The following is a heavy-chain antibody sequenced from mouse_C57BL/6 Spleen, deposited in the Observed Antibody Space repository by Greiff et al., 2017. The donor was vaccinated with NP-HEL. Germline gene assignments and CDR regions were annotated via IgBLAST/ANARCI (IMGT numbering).Heavy chain of an antibody. CDR2: IYPGSGST. CDR1: GYTFTSYW. Sequence: VQLQQPGAELVKPGASVKMSCKASGYTFTSYWITWVKQRPGQGLEWIGDIYPGSGSTNYNEKFKSKATLTVDTSSITAYMQLSSLTSEDSAVYYCARQHGSSSYWYFDVWGTGTTVTVSS. D-gene: IGHD1-1*01. CDR3: ARQHGSSSYWYFDV. V-gene: IGHV1-55*01. J-gene: IGHJ1*03.